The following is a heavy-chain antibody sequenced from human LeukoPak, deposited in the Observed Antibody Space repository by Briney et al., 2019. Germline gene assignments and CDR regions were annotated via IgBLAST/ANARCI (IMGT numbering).Heavy chain of an antibody. J-gene: IGHJ3*02. V-gene: IGHV3-23*01. CDR2: ISGSGGST. D-gene: IGHD7-27*01. CDR1: GFTFSSYT. Sequence: GGSLRLSCAASGFTFSSYTMHWVRQAPGKGLEWVSAISGSGGSTYYADSVKGRFTISRDNAQNSLYLQMNSLRAGDTAVYYCARELGIHAFDIWGQGTLVTVSS. CDR3: ARELGIHAFDI.